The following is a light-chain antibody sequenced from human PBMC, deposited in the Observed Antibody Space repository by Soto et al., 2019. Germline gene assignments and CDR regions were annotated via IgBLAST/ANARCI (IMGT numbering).Light chain of an antibody. Sequence: EIVLTQSPATLSLSPGERATLSCRASQSVSSYLAWYQQKPGQAPRLLICDASYRATGIPARFSGSECGTDFTLTLSSLEPEDFAVYYCQQRSNWPLTFGGGTKVEIK. J-gene: IGKJ4*01. V-gene: IGKV3-11*01. CDR1: QSVSSY. CDR2: DAS. CDR3: QQRSNWPLT.